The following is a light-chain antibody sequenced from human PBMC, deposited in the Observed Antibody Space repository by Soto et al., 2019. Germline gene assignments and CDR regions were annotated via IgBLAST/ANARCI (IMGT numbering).Light chain of an antibody. CDR1: QSVSSSY. J-gene: IGKJ1*01. V-gene: IGKV3-20*01. Sequence: EIVLTQSPGTLSLSPGERATLSCRASQSVSSSYLAWYQQKPGQAPRLLICGASSRATGIPDRFSGSGSGTDFTLTISRLEPEDFALYYCQQYGSSPPVTFGQGTKVDIK. CDR3: QQYGSSPPVT. CDR2: GAS.